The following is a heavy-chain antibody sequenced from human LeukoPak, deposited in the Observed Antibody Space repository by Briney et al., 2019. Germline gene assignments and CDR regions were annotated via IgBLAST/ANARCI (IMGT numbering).Heavy chain of an antibody. CDR1: GFTFSSYS. CDR3: AKAAPPGFLPPFDY. V-gene: IGHV3-21*04. Sequence: GGSLRLPCAASGFTFSSYSMNWVRQAPGKGLEWVSSISSSSSYIYYADSVKGRFTISGDNSKNTLYLQMNSLRAEDTAVYYCAKAAPPGFLPPFDYWGQGTLVTVSS. D-gene: IGHD3-10*01. J-gene: IGHJ4*02. CDR2: ISSSSSYI.